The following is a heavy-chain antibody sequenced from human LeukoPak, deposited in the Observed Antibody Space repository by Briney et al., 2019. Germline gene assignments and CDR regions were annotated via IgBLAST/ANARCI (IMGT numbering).Heavy chain of an antibody. Sequence: GGSLRLSCAASGFTFDDYAMHWVRQAPGKGLEWASGISWNSGSIGYADSVKGRFTISRDNAKNSLYLQMNSLRAEDTALYYCAKDGYGSGSYYNSWFDPWGQGTLVTVSS. CDR2: ISWNSGSI. V-gene: IGHV3-9*01. CDR1: GFTFDDYA. CDR3: AKDGYGSGSYYNSWFDP. D-gene: IGHD3-10*01. J-gene: IGHJ5*02.